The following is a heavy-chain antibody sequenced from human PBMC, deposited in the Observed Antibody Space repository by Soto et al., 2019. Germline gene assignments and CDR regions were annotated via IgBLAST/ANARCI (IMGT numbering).Heavy chain of an antibody. CDR3: AREGPGLAPPGRRFDY. V-gene: IGHV1-18*01. CDR1: GYTFSNYG. CDR2: ISPYNVNT. D-gene: IGHD6-13*01. Sequence: QVQLVQSGAEVKKPGASVKVSCKASGYTFSNYGFSWVRQAPGQGLEWMGWISPYNVNTNYAQQLQGRVTMPSDTSTNTTYMELRTLTSDDTAMYCCAREGPGLAPPGRRFDYWGQGTLVTVSS. J-gene: IGHJ4*02.